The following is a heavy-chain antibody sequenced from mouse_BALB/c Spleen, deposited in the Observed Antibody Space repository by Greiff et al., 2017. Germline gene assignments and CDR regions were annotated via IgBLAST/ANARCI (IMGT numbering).Heavy chain of an antibody. J-gene: IGHJ3*01. CDR1: GFAFSSYD. V-gene: IGHV5-12-1*01. CDR3: ATYGNYVDGFAY. Sequence: EVMLVESGGGLVKPGGSLKLSCAASGFAFSSYDMSWVRQTPEKRLEWVAYISSGGGSTYYPDTVKGRFTISRDNAKNTLYLQMSSLKSEDTAMYYCATYGNYVDGFAYWGQGTLVTVSA. CDR2: ISSGGGST. D-gene: IGHD2-1*01.